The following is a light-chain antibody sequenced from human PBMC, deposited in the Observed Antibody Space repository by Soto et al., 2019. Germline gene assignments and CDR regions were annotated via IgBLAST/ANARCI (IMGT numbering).Light chain of an antibody. J-gene: IGLJ2*01. CDR3: SSYTSSSTVV. CDR2: EVS. Sequence: QSALTQPASVSGSPGQSITISCTGTSSDVVGYKYVSWYQQHPGKAPKLLIYEVSNRPSGVSNRFSGSKSGNTASLTISGLQAEDEADYYCSSYTSSSTVVFGGGTKLTFL. CDR1: SSDVVGYKY. V-gene: IGLV2-14*01.